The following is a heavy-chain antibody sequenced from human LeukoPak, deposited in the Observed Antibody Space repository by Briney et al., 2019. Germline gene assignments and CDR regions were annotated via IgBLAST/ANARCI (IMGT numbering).Heavy chain of an antibody. CDR3: ARDLGPGSCSGGSCAAYGY. J-gene: IGHJ4*02. CDR1: GSTFSSYA. Sequence: ASVKVSCKASGSTFSSYAISWVRQAPGQGLEWTGGIIPIFGTANYAQKFQGRVTITADKSTSTAYMELSSLRSEDTAVYYCARDLGPGSCSGGSCAAYGYWGQGTLVTVSS. V-gene: IGHV1-69*06. D-gene: IGHD2-15*01. CDR2: IIPIFGTA.